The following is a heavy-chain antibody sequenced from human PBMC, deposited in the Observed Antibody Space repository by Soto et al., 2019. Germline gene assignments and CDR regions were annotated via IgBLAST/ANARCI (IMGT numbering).Heavy chain of an antibody. D-gene: IGHD6-13*01. Sequence: VQLQESGPGLVKPSETLSLTCTVSGGSISSYYWSWIRQSPGKGLEWIGYIHYSGSTNYNPSLTSRVTISVDTSKNQLSLKLSSVTAADTAVYYCARGSAAGTKSPFDYWGQGTLVTVSS. CDR3: ARGSAAGTKSPFDY. CDR1: GGSISSYY. V-gene: IGHV4-59*01. CDR2: IHYSGST. J-gene: IGHJ4*02.